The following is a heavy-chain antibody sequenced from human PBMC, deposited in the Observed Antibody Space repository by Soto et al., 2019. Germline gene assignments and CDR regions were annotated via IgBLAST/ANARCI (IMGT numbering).Heavy chain of an antibody. D-gene: IGHD3-16*01. V-gene: IGHV3-21*01. Sequence: GGSLRLSCAASGFTFSRYSMNWVRQAPGKGLEWVSSISSSSSYIYYADSVKGRFTISRDNAKNSLYLQMNSLRAEDTAVYYCARDSRDNWGFDYWGQGTLVTVSS. J-gene: IGHJ4*02. CDR2: ISSSSSYI. CDR3: ARDSRDNWGFDY. CDR1: GFTFSRYS.